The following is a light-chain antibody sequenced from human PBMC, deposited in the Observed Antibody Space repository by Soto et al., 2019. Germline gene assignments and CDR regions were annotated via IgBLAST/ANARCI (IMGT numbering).Light chain of an antibody. J-gene: IGLJ3*02. CDR3: AAWDDSLDGNWV. Sequence: QAVVTQSPSASGTPGQRVTISCSGSSSNIGRNTVNWYQQLPGTAPKLLIYSNSQRPSGVPDRFSGSKSGTSASLAISGLQSEDEADYYCAAWDDSLDGNWVFGGGTKLTVL. CDR2: SNS. CDR1: SSNIGRNT. V-gene: IGLV1-44*01.